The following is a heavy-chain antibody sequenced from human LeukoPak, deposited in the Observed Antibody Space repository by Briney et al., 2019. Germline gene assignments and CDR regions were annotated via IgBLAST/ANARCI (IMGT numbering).Heavy chain of an antibody. CDR1: GYTFINHD. Sequence: ASVKVSCKGYGYTFINHDIDWVRQAAGQGLEWMGWMNSNSGNTGYAQKFQGRVTFTRDTSISTAYMELYSLTSDDTAVYYCARDPSGYDFWSGYWDYWGQGTLVTVSS. CDR3: ARDPSGYDFWSGYWDY. J-gene: IGHJ4*02. V-gene: IGHV1-8*03. D-gene: IGHD3-3*01. CDR2: MNSNSGNT.